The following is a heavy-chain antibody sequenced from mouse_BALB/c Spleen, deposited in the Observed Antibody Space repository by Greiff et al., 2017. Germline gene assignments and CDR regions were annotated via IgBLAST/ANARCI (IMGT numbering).Heavy chain of an antibody. Sequence: EVQRVESGGGLVKPGGSLKLSCAASGFTFSSYAMSWVRQTPEKRLEWVASISSGGSTYYPDSVKGRFTISRDIARNILYLQMSSLRSEDTAMYYCAREPIYYGNYYFDYWGQGTTLTVSS. J-gene: IGHJ2*01. CDR1: GFTFSSYA. CDR3: AREPIYYGNYYFDY. CDR2: ISSGGST. V-gene: IGHV5-6-5*01. D-gene: IGHD2-1*01.